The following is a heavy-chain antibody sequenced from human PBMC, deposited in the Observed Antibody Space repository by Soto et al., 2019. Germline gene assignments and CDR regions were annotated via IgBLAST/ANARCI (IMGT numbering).Heavy chain of an antibody. CDR2: ISYDGSNK. CDR1: GFTFSSYA. D-gene: IGHD7-27*01. Sequence: GGSLRLSCAASGFTFSSYAMHWVRQAPGKGLEWVAVISYDGSNKYYADSVKGRFTISRDNSKNTLYLQMNSLRAEDTAVYYCASNARPGDDAFDIWGQGTMVTVSS. V-gene: IGHV3-30-3*01. J-gene: IGHJ3*02. CDR3: ASNARPGDDAFDI.